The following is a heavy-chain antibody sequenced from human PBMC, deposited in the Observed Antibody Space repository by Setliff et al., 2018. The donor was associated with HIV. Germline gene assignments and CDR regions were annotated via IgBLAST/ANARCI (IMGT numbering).Heavy chain of an antibody. J-gene: IGHJ4*02. CDR1: GGSFSGYY. Sequence: LSLTCAVYGGSFSGYYWSWIRQPPGKGLEWIGYIYYSGSTNYNPSLKSRVTISVDTSKNQFSLKLSSVTAADTAVYYCARVAGSSWPFDYWGQGTLVTVSS. V-gene: IGHV4-59*01. CDR2: IYYSGST. CDR3: ARVAGSSWPFDY. D-gene: IGHD6-13*01.